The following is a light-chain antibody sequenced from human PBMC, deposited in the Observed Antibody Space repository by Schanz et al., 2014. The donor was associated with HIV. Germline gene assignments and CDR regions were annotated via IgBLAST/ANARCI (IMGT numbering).Light chain of an antibody. Sequence: QSVLTQPPSASGAPGQRVTISCSGSNSNIGSNIVNWDPPPPGTAPKLLIYSNNQRPSGVPDRFSASKSGTSASLAISGLRSEDEADYYCAAWDDSLNGVVFGGGTKLTVL. J-gene: IGLJ2*01. CDR1: NSNIGSNI. CDR3: AAWDDSLNGVV. CDR2: SNN. V-gene: IGLV1-44*01.